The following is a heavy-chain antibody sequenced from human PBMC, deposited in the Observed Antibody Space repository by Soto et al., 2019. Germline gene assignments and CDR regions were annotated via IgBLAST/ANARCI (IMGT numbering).Heavy chain of an antibody. Sequence: AETLSLTCTVSGGSISSGHYYWGWLRQPQRKGLEWIETIYYSGITHYNPSLNTRITISVPTSNNQFSLELRSVTAADAAVYYCARYGPRWNKKNCMDVLGQGTTVTDSS. CDR2: IYYSGIT. V-gene: IGHV4-39*01. CDR1: GGSISSGHYY. D-gene: IGHD1-1*01. J-gene: IGHJ6*02. CDR3: ARYGPRWNKKNCMDV.